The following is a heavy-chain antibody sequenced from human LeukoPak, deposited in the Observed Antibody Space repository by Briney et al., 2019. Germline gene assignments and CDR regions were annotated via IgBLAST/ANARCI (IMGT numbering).Heavy chain of an antibody. Sequence: GGSLRLSCPASGFSFSSHAMSWVRQAPGKGLEWVSGISGSGGTTYYADSVKGRFTISRDNSKNTLYLQMNSLRAEDTAVYYCAKAAGSSSWYWGSDYWGQGTLVTVSS. J-gene: IGHJ4*02. CDR2: ISGSGGTT. V-gene: IGHV3-23*01. D-gene: IGHD6-13*01. CDR1: GFSFSSHA. CDR3: AKAAGSSSWYWGSDY.